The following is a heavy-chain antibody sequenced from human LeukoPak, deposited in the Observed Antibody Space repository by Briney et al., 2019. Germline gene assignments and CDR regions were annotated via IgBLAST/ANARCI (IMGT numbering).Heavy chain of an antibody. CDR2: INWNGGST. D-gene: IGHD6-13*01. CDR1: GFTFDDYG. Sequence: GGSLRLSCAASGFTFDDYGMSWVRQTPGKGLEWVSGINWNGGSTGYADSVKGRFTISRDNAKNSLYLQMNSLRAEDTALYYCARDGSSSWYMRRYFDYWGQGTLVTVSS. V-gene: IGHV3-20*04. CDR3: ARDGSSSWYMRRYFDY. J-gene: IGHJ4*02.